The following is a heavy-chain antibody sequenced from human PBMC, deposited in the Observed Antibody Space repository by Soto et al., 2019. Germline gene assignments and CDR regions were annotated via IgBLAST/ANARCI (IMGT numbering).Heavy chain of an antibody. J-gene: IGHJ3*02. Sequence: ASVRVSCKASGYTFTSYYMHWVRQAPGQGLEWMGIINPSGGSTSYAQKFQGRVTMTRDTSTSTVYMELSSLRSEDTAVYYCAREGPPYSDAFDIWGQGTMVTVS. CDR1: GYTFTSYY. V-gene: IGHV1-46*03. CDR3: AREGPPYSDAFDI. CDR2: INPSGGST. D-gene: IGHD1-1*01.